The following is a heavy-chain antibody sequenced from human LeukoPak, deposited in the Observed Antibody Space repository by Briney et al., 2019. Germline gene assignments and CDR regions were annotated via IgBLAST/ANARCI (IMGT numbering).Heavy chain of an antibody. CDR2: INYSRNP. CDR3: AREKIGAGTVLGKDYYYTDG. J-gene: IGHJ6*03. V-gene: IGHV4-39*07. CDR1: GGSISSSSYY. D-gene: IGHD3-16*01. Sequence: PSETLSLTCTVSGGSISSSSYYWGWIRQPPGKGLEWIGNINYSRNPYYNPSLKSRVTRSVDTAKNQFSLKLSSVTAAETAMYYGAREKIGAGTVLGKDYYYTDGCSKGTTVTVSS.